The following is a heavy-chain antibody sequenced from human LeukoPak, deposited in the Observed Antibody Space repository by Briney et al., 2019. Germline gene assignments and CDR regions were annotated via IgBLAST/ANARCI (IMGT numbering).Heavy chain of an antibody. J-gene: IGHJ3*02. CDR2: INPNSGGT. Sequence: ASVKVSCKASGGTFSSYAISWVRQAPGQGLEWMGWINPNSGGTNYAQKFQGRVTMTRDTSISTAYMELSRLRSDDTAVYYCARPQWEADAFDIWGQGTMVTVSS. CDR1: GGTFSSYA. V-gene: IGHV1-2*02. CDR3: ARPQWEADAFDI. D-gene: IGHD1-26*01.